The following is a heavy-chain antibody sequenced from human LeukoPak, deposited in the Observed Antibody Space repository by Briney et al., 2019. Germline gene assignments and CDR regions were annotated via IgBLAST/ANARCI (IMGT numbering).Heavy chain of an antibody. CDR2: ISGSGGST. Sequence: GGSLRLSCAASGFTFSSYAMSWVRQAPGKGLEWVSAISGSGGSTYYADSVKGRFTISRDISKNTLYLQMNSLRPEDTAVYHCARAQWVVPTANSRYYFDYWGQGTLVTVSS. J-gene: IGHJ4*02. D-gene: IGHD2-2*01. V-gene: IGHV3-23*01. CDR1: GFTFSSYA. CDR3: ARAQWVVPTANSRYYFDY.